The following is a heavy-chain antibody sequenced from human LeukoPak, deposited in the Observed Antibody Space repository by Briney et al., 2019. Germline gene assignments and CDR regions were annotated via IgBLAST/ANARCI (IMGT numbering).Heavy chain of an antibody. J-gene: IGHJ5*02. CDR3: ARGLGYCGTTSCYSRFDP. D-gene: IGHD2-2*02. V-gene: IGHV1-69*05. CDR2: IIPILGTT. CDR1: GGPFTSYG. Sequence: ASVKVSCKGSGGPFTSYGISWVRQAPGLGLEWMGGIIPILGTTNYARKFQGRVTITTDESTSTVHMELSSLRSEDTAVYYCARGLGYCGTTSCYSRFDPWGQGTLVTVSS.